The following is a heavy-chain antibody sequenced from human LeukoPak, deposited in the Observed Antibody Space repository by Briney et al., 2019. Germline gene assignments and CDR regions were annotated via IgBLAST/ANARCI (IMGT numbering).Heavy chain of an antibody. V-gene: IGHV3-74*01. CDR2: INSDGSST. CDR3: ARGYFYYYMDV. Sequence: GGSLRLSCAASGFTFSSYEMNWVRQAPGKGLVWVSRINSDGSSTIYADSVKGRLTISRDNAKNTLYLQMNSLRAEDTAVYYCARGYFYYYMDVWGKGTTVTVSS. J-gene: IGHJ6*03. CDR1: GFTFSSYE.